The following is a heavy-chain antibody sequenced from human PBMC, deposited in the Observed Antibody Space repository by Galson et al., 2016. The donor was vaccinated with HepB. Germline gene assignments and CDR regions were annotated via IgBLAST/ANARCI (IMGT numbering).Heavy chain of an antibody. CDR2: IESKSDGGAA. V-gene: IGHV3-15*04. CDR3: TTGGRPRGGYYEY. D-gene: IGHD3-10*01. Sequence: SLRLSCAASGFNLINAWMTWVRQAPGKGLEWVGHIESKSDGGAADYAAPVKGRFTISRDDSKNTLYLQMNSLRTEDTAFYYCTTGGRPRGGYYEYWGQGTLVTVSS. CDR1: GFNLINAW. J-gene: IGHJ4*02.